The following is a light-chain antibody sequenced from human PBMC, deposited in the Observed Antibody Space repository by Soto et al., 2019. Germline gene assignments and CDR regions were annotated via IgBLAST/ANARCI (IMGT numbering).Light chain of an antibody. CDR1: SSDVGSYNL. CDR3: GSYAGSIIQ. V-gene: IGLV2-23*02. Sequence: QSALTQPASVSGAPGPSITISCTGTSSDVGSYNLVSWYQQHPGKAPKLMIYEVSKRPSGVSTRFSGSKSGNTASLTISGLQSEDEADYYCGSYAGSIIQFGEGTKLTVL. J-gene: IGLJ2*01. CDR2: EVS.